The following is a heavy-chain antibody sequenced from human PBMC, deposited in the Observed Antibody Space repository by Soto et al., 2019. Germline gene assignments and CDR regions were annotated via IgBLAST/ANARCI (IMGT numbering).Heavy chain of an antibody. Sequence: TGGSLILSCAASGFTFKNFAMSWVRQAPGKGLGGVSGMSGNGVSTYYADSLKGRVTISRDNSKNTLYLQMNSLRAEDTAVYYCAKDRASSWYMPSIDYWGQGTLVPSPQ. CDR2: MSGNGVST. V-gene: IGHV3-23*01. CDR1: GFTFKNFA. J-gene: IGHJ4*02. D-gene: IGHD6-13*01. CDR3: AKDRASSWYMPSIDY.